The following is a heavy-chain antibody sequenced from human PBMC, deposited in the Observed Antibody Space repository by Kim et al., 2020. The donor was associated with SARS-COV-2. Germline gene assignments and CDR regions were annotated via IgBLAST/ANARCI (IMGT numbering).Heavy chain of an antibody. Sequence: ASVKVSCKASGYTFTSYGISWVRQAPGQGLEWMGWISAYNGNTNYAQKLQGRVTMTTDTSTSTAYMELRSLRSDDTAVYYCARGSGRYFDWLFGWMSGYFDYWGQGTLVTVSS. J-gene: IGHJ4*02. D-gene: IGHD3-9*01. CDR2: ISAYNGNT. CDR1: GYTFTSYG. V-gene: IGHV1-18*01. CDR3: ARGSGRYFDWLFGWMSGYFDY.